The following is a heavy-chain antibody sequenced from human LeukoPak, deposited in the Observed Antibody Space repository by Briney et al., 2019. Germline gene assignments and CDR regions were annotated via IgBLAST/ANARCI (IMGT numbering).Heavy chain of an antibody. CDR1: GGSVSSRSCH. Sequence: SETLSLTCSVSGGSVSSRSCHWGWIRPPPGKGLEWIGSIYYSGNTYYNPSLKSRVTISVDTSKDQFSLKLTSVTAADTAVYYCARSNGDYFAYIDYWGQGTLVTVSS. CDR2: IYYSGNT. CDR3: ARSNGDYFAYIDY. V-gene: IGHV4-39*01. J-gene: IGHJ4*02. D-gene: IGHD4-17*01.